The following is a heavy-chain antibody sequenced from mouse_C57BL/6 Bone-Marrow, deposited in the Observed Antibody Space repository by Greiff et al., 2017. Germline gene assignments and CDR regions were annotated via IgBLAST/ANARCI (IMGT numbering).Heavy chain of an antibody. Sequence: EVQLQQSGPELVKPGASVKISCKASGYTFTDYYMNWVKQSHGKSLEWIGDINPNNGGTSYNQKFKGKATLTVDKSSSTAYMELRSLTSEDSAVYYCARDYYGSSYSVDVWGTGTTVTVSS. J-gene: IGHJ1*03. CDR3: ARDYYGSSYSVDV. CDR1: GYTFTDYY. V-gene: IGHV1-26*01. D-gene: IGHD1-1*01. CDR2: INPNNGGT.